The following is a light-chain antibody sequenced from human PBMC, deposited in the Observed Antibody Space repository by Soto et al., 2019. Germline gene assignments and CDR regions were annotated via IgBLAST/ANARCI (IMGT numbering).Light chain of an antibody. J-gene: IGLJ3*02. V-gene: IGLV2-18*02. CDR1: GSDFGRYNR. Sequence: QPALTQPPSVSGSPGQSVTISCTGTGSDFGRYNRVSWYQHTPGTAPKLLIYEVTNRPSGVPDRFSGSRSGNTASLTISGLQAEDDADYYCSSFTTSDTWVLGGGTKLTVL. CDR3: SSFTTSDTWV. CDR2: EVT.